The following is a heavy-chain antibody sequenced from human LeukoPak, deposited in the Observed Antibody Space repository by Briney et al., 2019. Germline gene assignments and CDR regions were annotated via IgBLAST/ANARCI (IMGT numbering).Heavy chain of an antibody. D-gene: IGHD6-19*01. CDR2: ISAYNGNT. J-gene: IGHJ4*02. V-gene: IGHV1-18*01. CDR3: ARDRGIAVAGNSDY. CDR1: GYTFTSYG. Sequence: ASVNVSCKASGYTFTSYGISWVRQAPGQGLEWMGWISAYNGNTNYAQKLQGRVTMTTDTSTSTAYMEPRSLRSDDTAVYYCARDRGIAVAGNSDYWGQGTLVTVSS.